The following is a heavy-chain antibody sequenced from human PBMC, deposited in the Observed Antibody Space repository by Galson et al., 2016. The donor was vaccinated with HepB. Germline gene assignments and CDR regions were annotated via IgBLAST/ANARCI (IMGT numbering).Heavy chain of an antibody. CDR2: IAHSGST. V-gene: IGHV4-34*01. CDR1: GESFSTYY. CDR3: TRTGYWYGLDV. Sequence: ETLSLTCGVYGESFSTYYWSWSRQPPGMGLEWIGEIAHSGSTNYNPSLKSRVSISVDTSKNQYSLRLSSVTAADTAVYYCTRTGYWYGLDVWGQGTTVTVSS. J-gene: IGHJ6*02.